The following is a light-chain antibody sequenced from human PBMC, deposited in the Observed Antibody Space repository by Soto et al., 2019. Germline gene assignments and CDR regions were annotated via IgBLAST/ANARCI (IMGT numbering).Light chain of an antibody. CDR1: SSDVGGYNY. V-gene: IGLV2-14*01. CDR3: SSYTSSSSVV. J-gene: IGLJ2*01. CDR2: EVS. Sequence: QSVLTQPASVSGSPGQSITIYCTGTSSDVGGYNYVSWYQQHPGKAPKLMIYEVSNRPSGVSNRFSGSKSGNTASLTISGLQAEDEADYYCSSYTSSSSVVFGGGTKLTVL.